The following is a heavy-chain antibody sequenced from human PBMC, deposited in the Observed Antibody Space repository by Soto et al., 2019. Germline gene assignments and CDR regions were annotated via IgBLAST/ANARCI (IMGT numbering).Heavy chain of an antibody. CDR3: ARRTGTVGTYVDY. CDR1: GFTFSSYS. Sequence: GGSLRLSCAASGFTFSSYSMNWVRQAPGKGLEWVSYISSSSSTIYYADSVKGRFTISRDNAKNSLYLQMNSLRAEDTAVYYCARRTGTVGTYVDYWGQGTLVTVSS. J-gene: IGHJ4*02. D-gene: IGHD1-1*01. V-gene: IGHV3-48*01. CDR2: ISSSSSTI.